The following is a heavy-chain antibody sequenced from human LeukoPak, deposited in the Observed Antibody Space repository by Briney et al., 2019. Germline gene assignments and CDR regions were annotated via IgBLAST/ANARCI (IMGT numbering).Heavy chain of an antibody. CDR3: AKSKYNWNDRAYFER. Sequence: GGSLRLSCAASDFTFSSCGMYWVRQAPGKGLEWVAAISNDGSGTHYGDSVKGRFTISRDNSKDALYLQMNSLRADDTAMYHCAKSKYNWNDRAYFERWGQGTLVTVSS. J-gene: IGHJ4*02. CDR1: DFTFSSCG. V-gene: IGHV3-30*18. D-gene: IGHD1-20*01. CDR2: ISNDGSGT.